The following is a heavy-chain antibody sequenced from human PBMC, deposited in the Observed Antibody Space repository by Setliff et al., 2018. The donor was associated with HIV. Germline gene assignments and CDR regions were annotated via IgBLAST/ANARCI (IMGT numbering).Heavy chain of an antibody. V-gene: IGHV3-7*03. CDR1: GFTFSSYW. CDR3: VREDRYDHYHMDV. Sequence: SLRLSCAASGFTFSSYWMAWVRQAPRKGLEWVATIKEDGSDEYFADSVKGRFTISRDNAKNSLYLQFNSARAEDTAVYYCVREDRYDHYHMDVWGKGTTVTVSS. CDR2: IKEDGSDE. J-gene: IGHJ6*03.